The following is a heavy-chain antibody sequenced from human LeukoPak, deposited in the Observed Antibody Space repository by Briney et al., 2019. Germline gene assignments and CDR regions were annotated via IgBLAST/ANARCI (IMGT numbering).Heavy chain of an antibody. J-gene: IGHJ4*02. V-gene: IGHV5-51*01. D-gene: IGHD1-1*01. CDR2: IYPGDSDT. Sequence: GESLKISCKGSGYSFTSYWIGWVRQMPGKGLEWMGIIYPGDSDTRYRPSFQGQVTISADKSISTAYQQWSSMKASDTAMYYCARHPPPTTGDGPYYFDYWGQGTLVTVSS. CDR1: GYSFTSYW. CDR3: ARHPPPTTGDGPYYFDY.